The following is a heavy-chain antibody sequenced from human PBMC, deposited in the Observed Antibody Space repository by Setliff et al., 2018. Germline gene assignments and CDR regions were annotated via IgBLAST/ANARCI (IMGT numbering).Heavy chain of an antibody. J-gene: IGHJ6*03. CDR1: GGSISHHY. CDR3: ARALLWFGEGMDV. CDR2: MYNSGNT. D-gene: IGHD3-10*01. Sequence: SETLSLTCTVSGGSISHHYWSWIRQPPGKGLEWVGYMYNSGNTNYNPSLRRRVAIPVDKSKNQFSLKLSSVTAADTAVYYCARALLWFGEGMDVWGKGTTVTVSS. V-gene: IGHV4-59*11.